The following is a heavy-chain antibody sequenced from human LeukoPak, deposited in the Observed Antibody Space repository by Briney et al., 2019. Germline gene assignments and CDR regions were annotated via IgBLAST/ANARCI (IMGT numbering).Heavy chain of an antibody. CDR1: GGTFISYA. V-gene: IGHV1-69*13. Sequence: ASVKVSCKASGGTFISYAISWVRQAPGQGLEWMGGIIPIFGTANYAQKFQGRVTITADESTSTAYMELSSLRSDDTAVYYCARRGGGYYGMDVWGKGTTVTVSS. CDR2: IIPIFGTA. J-gene: IGHJ6*04. CDR3: ARRGGGYYGMDV. D-gene: IGHD2-15*01.